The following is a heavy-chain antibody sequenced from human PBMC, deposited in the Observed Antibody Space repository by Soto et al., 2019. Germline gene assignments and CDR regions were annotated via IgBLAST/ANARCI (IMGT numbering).Heavy chain of an antibody. V-gene: IGHV1-8*01. CDR3: ARGNPFNYAGFDV. CDR2: MNAKSGDT. CDR1: GYTFSDFD. Sequence: QVQVVQSGAEVKRPGASVKVSCKASGYTFSDFDINWLRQASGQGPEWMGWMNAKSGDTFFAQRFQGKFNMTWDTSLSTAYMEVGSLTSDDTAMYYCARGNPFNYAGFDVWGQGTTVAVSS. J-gene: IGHJ6*02. D-gene: IGHD3-16*01.